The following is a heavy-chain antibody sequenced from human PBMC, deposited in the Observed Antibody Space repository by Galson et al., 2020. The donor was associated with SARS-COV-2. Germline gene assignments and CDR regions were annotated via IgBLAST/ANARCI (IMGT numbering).Heavy chain of an antibody. CDR3: AKDIAPLPPHYYDSSGYSE. CDR1: GFTFSSYA. CDR2: ISGSGGST. J-gene: IGHJ4*02. D-gene: IGHD3-22*01. V-gene: IGHV3-23*01. Sequence: GESLKISCAASGFTFSSYAMSWVRQAPGKGLEWVSAISGSGGSTYYADSVKGRFTISRDNSKNTLYLQMNRLRAEDTAVYYCAKDIAPLPPHYYDSSGYSEWGQGTLVTVSS.